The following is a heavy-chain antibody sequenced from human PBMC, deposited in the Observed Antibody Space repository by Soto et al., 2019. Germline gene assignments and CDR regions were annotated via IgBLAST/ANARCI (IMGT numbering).Heavy chain of an antibody. CDR2: IQPGNSDT. CDR1: GYTFTAYW. Sequence: GESLKISCKGSGYTFTAYWIAWVRQMPGRGLEWMGIIQPGNSDTRYSPSFQGQVTISADKSISTVYLQWSTLKASDTAMYYCARHSIGVGPPFDYWGQGILVTVSS. V-gene: IGHV5-51*01. D-gene: IGHD3-22*01. CDR3: ARHSIGVGPPFDY. J-gene: IGHJ4*02.